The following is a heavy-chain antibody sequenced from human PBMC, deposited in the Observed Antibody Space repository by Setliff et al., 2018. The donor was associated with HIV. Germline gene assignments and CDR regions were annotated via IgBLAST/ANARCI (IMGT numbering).Heavy chain of an antibody. Sequence: PGGSLRLSCAASGFSFSSYAMHWVRQAPGKGLEWVVNMNAEGTVKRYVDFAKGRFTISRDNTQNSLYLQMNSLTAEDTAMYYCVAWGTGNFWGQGTLVTVSS. D-gene: IGHD7-27*01. CDR1: GFSFSSYA. V-gene: IGHV3-7*03. CDR3: VAWGTGNF. J-gene: IGHJ4*02. CDR2: MNAEGTVK.